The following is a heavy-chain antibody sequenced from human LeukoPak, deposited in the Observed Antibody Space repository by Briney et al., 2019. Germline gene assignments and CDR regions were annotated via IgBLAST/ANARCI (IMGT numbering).Heavy chain of an antibody. Sequence: GASVKVSCKASGGTFSSYAISWVRQAPGQGLEWMGGIIPIFGTANYAQKFQGRVTITTDESTSTAYMELSSLRSEDTAVYYCARTHYYGSRPNWFDPWGQGTLVTVSS. CDR3: ARTHYYGSRPNWFDP. D-gene: IGHD3-10*01. V-gene: IGHV1-69*05. CDR2: IIPIFGTA. CDR1: GGTFSSYA. J-gene: IGHJ5*02.